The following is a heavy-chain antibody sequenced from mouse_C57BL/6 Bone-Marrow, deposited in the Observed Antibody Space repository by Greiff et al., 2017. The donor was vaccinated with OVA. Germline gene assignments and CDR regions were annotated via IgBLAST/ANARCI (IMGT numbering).Heavy chain of an antibody. D-gene: IGHD1-1*01. CDR3: ARKYYGLSYAMDY. CDR2: INPSTGGT. J-gene: IGHJ4*01. Sequence: EVQLVESGPELVKPGASVKISCKASGYSFTGYYMNWVKQSPEKSLEWIGEINPSTGGTTYNQKFKAKATLTVDKSSSTAYMQLKSLTSEDSAVYYCARKYYGLSYAMDYWGQGTSVTVSS. CDR1: GYSFTGYY. V-gene: IGHV1-42*01.